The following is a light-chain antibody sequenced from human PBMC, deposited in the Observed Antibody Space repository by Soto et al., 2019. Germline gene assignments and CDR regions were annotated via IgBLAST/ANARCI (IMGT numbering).Light chain of an antibody. CDR2: AAS. J-gene: IGKJ4*01. CDR1: QSVSSGH. V-gene: IGKV3D-20*02. Sequence: ENVLTQSPGTLSLSPGGRATLSCRASQSVSSGHLAWYQRKPGQAPRLLIYAASNRATGIPDRFSGSGSGTDFTLTISRLEPEDFAVYYCQHRSNWPPGLTFGGGTKVDIK. CDR3: QHRSNWPPGLT.